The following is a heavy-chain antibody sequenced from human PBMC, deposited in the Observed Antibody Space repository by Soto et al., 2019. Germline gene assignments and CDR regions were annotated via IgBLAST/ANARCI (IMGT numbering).Heavy chain of an antibody. D-gene: IGHD3-22*01. Sequence: SETLRLTCSVAGGSLNSYYWTWIRQSPGKGLEWIGYVSSTGSTNYNPSLKSRLTMSLDTSTNEVSLSLTSVTAADAAVYFCARFSPPRKSYDSNPGWFDPWGQGIMVTVSS. V-gene: IGHV4-59*01. J-gene: IGHJ5*02. CDR1: GGSLNSYY. CDR2: VSSTGST. CDR3: ARFSPPRKSYDSNPGWFDP.